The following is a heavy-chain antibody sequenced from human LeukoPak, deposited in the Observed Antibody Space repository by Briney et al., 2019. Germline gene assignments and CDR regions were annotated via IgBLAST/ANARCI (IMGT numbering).Heavy chain of an antibody. CDR1: GYTFTSYG. CDR2: ISAYNGNT. Sequence: ASVKVSCKASGYTFTSYGISWVRQAPGQGLEWMGWISAYNGNTNYAQKLQGRVTMTTDTSTGTAYMELRSLRSDDTAVYYCARVSTEYSSSGNFDYWGQGTLVTVSS. D-gene: IGHD6-6*01. V-gene: IGHV1-18*01. J-gene: IGHJ4*02. CDR3: ARVSTEYSSSGNFDY.